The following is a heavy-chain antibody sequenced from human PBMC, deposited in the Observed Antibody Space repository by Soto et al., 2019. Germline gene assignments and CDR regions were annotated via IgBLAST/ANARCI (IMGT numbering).Heavy chain of an antibody. J-gene: IGHJ5*02. V-gene: IGHV4-31*03. CDR3: AIVSGYLTPARGYNWFDP. CDR2: IYYSGST. CDR1: GGSISSGGYY. Sequence: QVQLQESGPGLVKPSQTLSLTCTVSGGSISSGGYYWSWIRQHPGKGLEWIGYIYYSGSTYYNPSLQSRVTISVDTSKNQFALKLSSVTAADTAVYYCAIVSGYLTPARGYNWFDPWGQGTLVTVSS. D-gene: IGHD3-3*01.